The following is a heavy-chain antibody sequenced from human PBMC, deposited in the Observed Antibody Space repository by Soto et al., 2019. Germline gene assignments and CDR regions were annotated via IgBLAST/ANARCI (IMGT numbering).Heavy chain of an antibody. CDR3: AKDLFVRGVIMTDAFDI. CDR2: ISGSGGST. Sequence: EVQLLESGGGLVQPGGSLRLSCAASGFTFSSYAMSWVRQAPGKGLEWVSAISGSGGSTYYADSVKGRFIISRDTSKNTLYLQMNSLRAEDTAVYYCAKDLFVRGVIMTDAFDIWGQGTMVTVSS. J-gene: IGHJ3*02. V-gene: IGHV3-23*01. D-gene: IGHD3-10*01. CDR1: GFTFSSYA.